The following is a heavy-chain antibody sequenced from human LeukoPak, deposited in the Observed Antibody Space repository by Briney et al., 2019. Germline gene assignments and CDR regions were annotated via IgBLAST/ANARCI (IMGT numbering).Heavy chain of an antibody. Sequence: ASVKASRKPDGYTFTSYGISWVRQPPRQGLEWMGCTIADNGDTKYAQNIQGRVSMTTDTSTNTAYIEPRSLLSDDPSVYDCAREEIAGAGTGGDYSYYYGMDVWGQGDTVTVSS. CDR1: GYTFTSYG. D-gene: IGHD6-19*01. V-gene: IGHV1-18*01. J-gene: IGHJ6*02. CDR2: TIADNGDT. CDR3: AREEIAGAGTGGDYSYYYGMDV.